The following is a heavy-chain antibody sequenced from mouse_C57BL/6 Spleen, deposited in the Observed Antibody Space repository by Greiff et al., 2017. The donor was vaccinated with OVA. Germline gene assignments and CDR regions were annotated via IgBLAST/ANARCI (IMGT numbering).Heavy chain of an antibody. V-gene: IGHV1-80*01. CDR2: IYPGDGDT. CDR1: GYAFSSYW. CDR3: ARKGLYSNFYFDY. Sequence: QVQLQPSGAELVKPGASVKISCKASGYAFSSYWMNWVKQRPGKGLEWIGQIYPGDGDTNYNGKFKGKATLTADKSSSTAYMQLSSLTSEDSAVYFCARKGLYSNFYFDYWGQGTTLTVSS. D-gene: IGHD2-5*01. J-gene: IGHJ2*01.